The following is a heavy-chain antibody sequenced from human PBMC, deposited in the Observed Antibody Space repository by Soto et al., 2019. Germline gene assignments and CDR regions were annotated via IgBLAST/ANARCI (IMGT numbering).Heavy chain of an antibody. D-gene: IGHD5-12*01. CDR1: GGSLSSYY. CDR2: IYYSGST. CDR3: AAGGGLPRYY. Sequence: SETLSLTCVVSGGSLSSYYLSWIRQPPGKGLEWIGYIYYSGSTNYNPSLKSRVTISVDTSKNQFSLKLSSVTAADTAVYYCAAGGGLPRYYWGQGTLVTVSS. J-gene: IGHJ4*02. V-gene: IGHV4-59*12.